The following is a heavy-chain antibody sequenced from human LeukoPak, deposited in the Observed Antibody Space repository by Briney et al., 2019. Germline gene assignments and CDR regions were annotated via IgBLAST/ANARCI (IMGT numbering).Heavy chain of an antibody. CDR2: IWYDGSNK. Sequence: GGSLRLSCAASGFTFSSYGMHWVRQAPGKGLEWVAVIWYDGSNKYYADSVKGRFTISRDNSKNTLYLQMNSLRAEDTAVYYCARGSRGISTPFDYWGQGTLVTVSS. V-gene: IGHV3-33*01. J-gene: IGHJ4*02. CDR1: GFTFSSYG. CDR3: ARGSRGISTPFDY. D-gene: IGHD2/OR15-2a*01.